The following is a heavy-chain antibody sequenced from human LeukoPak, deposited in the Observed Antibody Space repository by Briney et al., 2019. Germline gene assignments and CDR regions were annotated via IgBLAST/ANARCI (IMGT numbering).Heavy chain of an antibody. V-gene: IGHV3-30*03. D-gene: IGHD6-6*01. CDR2: ISYDGSNK. J-gene: IGHJ4*02. CDR1: GFTFSSYG. Sequence: GGSLRLSCAASGFTFSSYGMHWVRQAPGKGLEWVAVISYDGSNKYYADSVKGRFTISRDNSKNTLYLQMNSLRAEDTAVYYCARDGIAARRPGDYWGQGTLVTVSS. CDR3: ARDGIAARRPGDY.